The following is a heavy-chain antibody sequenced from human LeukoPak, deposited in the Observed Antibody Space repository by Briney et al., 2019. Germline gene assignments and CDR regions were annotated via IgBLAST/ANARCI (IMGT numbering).Heavy chain of an antibody. D-gene: IGHD6-19*01. CDR1: GFTFSSYA. V-gene: IGHV3-23*01. Sequence: GGSLRLSCAASGFTFSSYAMSWVRQAPGKGLEWVSTISGSGSNTYYADSVRGRFTISRDISKNTLSMQMNSLRAEDTAKYYCAKREDSSGWSPFYYRGQGTLVTVSS. J-gene: IGHJ4*02. CDR2: ISGSGSNT. CDR3: AKREDSSGWSPFYY.